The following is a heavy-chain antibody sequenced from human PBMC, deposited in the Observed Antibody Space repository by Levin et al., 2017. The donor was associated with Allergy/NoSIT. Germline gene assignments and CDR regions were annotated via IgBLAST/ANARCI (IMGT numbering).Heavy chain of an antibody. CDR1: GLTVSNNY. J-gene: IGHJ3*02. CDR3: ARDYFASGASWVAFDI. CDR2: IYTDGFT. V-gene: IGHV3-66*01. Sequence: PGGSLRLSCAASGLTVSNNYMSWVRQAPGKGLEWISFIYTDGFTYYADSVRGRFTISRDNSKNTVYLQMNSLGAEDTAVYFCARDYFASGASWVAFDIWGQGTEVTVSS. D-gene: IGHD3-10*01.